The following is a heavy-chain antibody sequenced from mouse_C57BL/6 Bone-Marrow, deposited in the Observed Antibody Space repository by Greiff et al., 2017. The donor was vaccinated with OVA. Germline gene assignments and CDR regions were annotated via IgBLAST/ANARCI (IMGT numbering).Heavy chain of an antibody. CDR3: ARPLYGYDYAMDY. D-gene: IGHD2-2*01. Sequence: EVQLQQSGPVLVKPGASVKMSCKASGYTFTDYYMNWVKQSHGKSLEWIGVINPYNGGTSYNQKFKGKATLTVDKSSSTAYMELNSLTSEDSAVYYCARPLYGYDYAMDYWGQGTSVTVSS. J-gene: IGHJ4*01. V-gene: IGHV1-19*01. CDR1: GYTFTDYY. CDR2: INPYNGGT.